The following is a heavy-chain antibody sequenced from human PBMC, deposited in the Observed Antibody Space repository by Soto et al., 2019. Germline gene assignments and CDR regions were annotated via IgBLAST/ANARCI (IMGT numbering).Heavy chain of an antibody. J-gene: IGHJ4*02. Sequence: QVQLQESGPGLVKPSETLSLTCTVPGGSVNIGTYYWSCIRQPPGKGLEWIGFIHYSGSTNYNPSLKSRVTMSVDTSKNQFSLKLTSVNAADTDVYYCTRGGDAYKNGHWGQGTLVTVSS. CDR1: GGSVNIGTYY. CDR2: IHYSGST. V-gene: IGHV4-61*01. D-gene: IGHD2-21*01. CDR3: TRGGDAYKNGH.